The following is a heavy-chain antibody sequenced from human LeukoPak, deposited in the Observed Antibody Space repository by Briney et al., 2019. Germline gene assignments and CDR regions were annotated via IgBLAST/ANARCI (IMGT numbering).Heavy chain of an antibody. Sequence: ASVKVSCKASGYTFNTFGVAWVRQAPGQGLEWMGIINPSGGSTSYAQKFQGRVTMTRDTSTSTVYMELSSLRSEDTAVYYCARSSALQLDYWGQGTLVTVSS. J-gene: IGHJ4*02. D-gene: IGHD2-15*01. CDR2: INPSGGST. V-gene: IGHV1-46*02. CDR3: ARSSALQLDY. CDR1: GYTFNTFG.